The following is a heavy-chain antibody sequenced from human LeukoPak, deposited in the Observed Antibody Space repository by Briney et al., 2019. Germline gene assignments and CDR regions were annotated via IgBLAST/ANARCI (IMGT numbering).Heavy chain of an antibody. CDR1: GFTFSSYG. V-gene: IGHV3-30*03. CDR3: ATTSSSWYSGLYGGLFY. J-gene: IGHJ4*02. D-gene: IGHD6-13*01. CDR2: ISYDGSNK. Sequence: PGGSLRLSCAASGFTFSSYGTHWVRQAPGKGLEWVAAISYDGSNKYYADSVKGRFTISRDNSKNTLYLQMNSLRAEDTAVYYCATTSSSWYSGLYGGLFYWGQGTLVTVSS.